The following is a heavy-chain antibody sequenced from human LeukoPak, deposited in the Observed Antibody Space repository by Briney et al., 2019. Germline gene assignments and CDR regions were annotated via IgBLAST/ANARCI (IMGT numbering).Heavy chain of an antibody. J-gene: IGHJ4*02. V-gene: IGHV3-30*09. Sequence: GGSLRLSCAASGFTVSSNYMSWVRQAPGKGLEWVAVISYDGSNKYYADSVKGRFAISRDNSKNTLYLQMNSLRAEDTAVYYCARDPFHIVVVTASHVFDYWGQGTLVTVSS. CDR3: ARDPFHIVVVTASHVFDY. D-gene: IGHD2-21*02. CDR1: GFTVSSNY. CDR2: ISYDGSNK.